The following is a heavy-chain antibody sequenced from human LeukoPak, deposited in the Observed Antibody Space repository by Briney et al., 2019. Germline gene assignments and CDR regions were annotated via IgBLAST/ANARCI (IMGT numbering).Heavy chain of an antibody. J-gene: IGHJ4*02. CDR3: AQDLGAGGYFDY. CDR1: GFTFSNFA. V-gene: IGHV3-30*02. Sequence: GGSLRLSCAASGFTFSNFAMHWVRQAPGKGLELVAFIRYDGSVKYYADSVKGRFTISRDNSKNTLYLQMNSLRVEDTAVYYCAQDLGAGGYFDYWGQGTLVTVSS. CDR2: IRYDGSVK. D-gene: IGHD3-10*01.